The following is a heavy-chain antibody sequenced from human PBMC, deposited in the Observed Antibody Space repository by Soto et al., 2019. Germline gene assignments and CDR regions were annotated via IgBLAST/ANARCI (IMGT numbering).Heavy chain of an antibody. CDR3: GVSESSGIKIRGFPH. D-gene: IGHD3-22*01. Sequence: EVQLLESGGGLVQPGESLRLSCAASGFTFTNLAMGWVRQAPGKRQEWVSGISGSGEDTSYADSVKCRFTISRDISKNSLYLSMNSLRADDPPVPFCGVSESSGIKIRGFPHWGQGTLVSVSS. V-gene: IGHV3-23*01. CDR1: GFTFTNLA. CDR2: ISGSGEDT. J-gene: IGHJ1*01.